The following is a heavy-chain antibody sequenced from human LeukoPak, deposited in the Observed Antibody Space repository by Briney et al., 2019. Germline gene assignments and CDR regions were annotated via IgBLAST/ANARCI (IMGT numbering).Heavy chain of an antibody. D-gene: IGHD3-22*01. V-gene: IGHV4-59*01. CDR1: GGSISSYY. CDR2: IYYSGST. CDR3: ARGSHYYDSSGYYYADPSEYFQH. Sequence: SETLSLTCTVSGGSISSYYWSWIRQPPGKGLEWIGYIYYSGSTNYNPSLKSRVTISVDTSKNQFSLKLSSVTAADTAVYYCARGSHYYDSSGYYYADPSEYFQHWGQGTLVTVSS. J-gene: IGHJ1*01.